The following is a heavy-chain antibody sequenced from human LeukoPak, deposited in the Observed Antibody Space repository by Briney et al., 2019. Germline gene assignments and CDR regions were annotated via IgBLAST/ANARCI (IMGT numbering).Heavy chain of an antibody. V-gene: IGHV1-69*05. CDR3: ARETRRYYYGSGERASDAFDI. J-gene: IGHJ3*02. D-gene: IGHD3-10*01. CDR1: GGTFSSYA. CDR2: IIPIFGTA. Sequence: AASVKVSCKASGGTFSSYAISWVRQAPGQGLEWMGRIIPIFGTANYAQKFQGRVTITTDESTSTAYMELSSLRSGDTAVYYCARETRRYYYGSGERASDAFDIWGQGTMVTVSS.